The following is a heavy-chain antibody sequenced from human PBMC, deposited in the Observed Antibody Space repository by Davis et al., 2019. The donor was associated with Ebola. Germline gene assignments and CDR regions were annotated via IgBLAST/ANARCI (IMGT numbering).Heavy chain of an antibody. CDR3: VKGGYYGSGSSRGYYWYLDL. CDR2: IRWNSAGI. CDR1: GFTFHDYA. J-gene: IGHJ2*01. D-gene: IGHD3-10*01. Sequence: SLKISCVASGFTFHDYAMYWVRQAPGKGLEWVSGIRWNSAGIAYADSVRDRFTISRDNAKNSLFLQMNSLRAEDTALYYCVKGGYYGSGSSRGYYWYLDLWGRGTLVTVSA. V-gene: IGHV3-9*01.